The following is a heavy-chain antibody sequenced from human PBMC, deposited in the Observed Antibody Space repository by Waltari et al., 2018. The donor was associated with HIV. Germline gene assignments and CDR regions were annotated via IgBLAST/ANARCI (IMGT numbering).Heavy chain of an antibody. CDR1: GYTFTSYY. V-gene: IGHV1-46*03. Sequence: QVQLVQSGAEVKKPGASVKVSCKASGYTFTSYYMHWVRQAPGQGLEWMGIINPSGGSTSYAQKFQGRVTMTRDTSTSTVYMELSSLRSEDTAVYYCASESRTGNYGSGSYDYWGQGTLVTVSS. J-gene: IGHJ4*02. CDR3: ASESRTGNYGSGSYDY. CDR2: INPSGGST. D-gene: IGHD3-10*01.